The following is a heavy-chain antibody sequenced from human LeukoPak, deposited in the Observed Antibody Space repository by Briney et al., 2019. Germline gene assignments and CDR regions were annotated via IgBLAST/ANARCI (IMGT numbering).Heavy chain of an antibody. D-gene: IGHD2-2*01. J-gene: IGHJ5*02. CDR1: GFNFSTYA. CDR2: VSGSGGST. V-gene: IGHV3-23*01. Sequence: GGSLRLSCVASGFNFSTYAMSWVRQAPGKGLEWVSAVSGSGGSTYYADSVKGRFTISRDNAKNSLYLQMNSLRVEDTAVYYCARGIVVSPAAPYSWFDPGGQGTLVTVPS. CDR3: ARGIVVSPAAPYSWFDP.